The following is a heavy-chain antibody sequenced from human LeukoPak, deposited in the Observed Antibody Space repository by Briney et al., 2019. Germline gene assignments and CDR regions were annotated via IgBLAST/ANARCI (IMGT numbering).Heavy chain of an antibody. CDR3: ARENGEQLADFDY. V-gene: IGHV3-11*04. J-gene: IGHJ4*02. Sequence: GGSLRLSCAASGFTFSDYYMSWIRQAPGKGLEWVSYISSSGSTIYYADSVKGRFTISRDNAKNSLFLQMNSLRAEDTTVYYCARENGEQLADFDYWGQGTLVTVSS. CDR2: ISSSGSTI. CDR1: GFTFSDYY. D-gene: IGHD6-6*01.